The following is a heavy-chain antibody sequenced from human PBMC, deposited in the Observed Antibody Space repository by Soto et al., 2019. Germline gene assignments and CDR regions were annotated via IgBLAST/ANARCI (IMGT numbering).Heavy chain of an antibody. J-gene: IGHJ3*02. CDR1: GYTFTGYY. Sequence: QVQLVQSGAEVKKPGASVKVSCKASGYTFTGYYMHWVRQAPGQGLEWMGWINPNSGGTNYAQKFQGRVTMTRDTSISTAYMELSRLRSDDTAVYYCARVYMGITFGGVPVDFFLTSLNAFDIWGQGTMVTVSS. D-gene: IGHD3-16*01. V-gene: IGHV1-2*02. CDR3: ARVYMGITFGGVPVDFFLTSLNAFDI. CDR2: INPNSGGT.